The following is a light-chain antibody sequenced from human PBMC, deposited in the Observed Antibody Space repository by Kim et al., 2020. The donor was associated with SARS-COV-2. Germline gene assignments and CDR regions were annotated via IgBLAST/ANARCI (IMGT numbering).Light chain of an antibody. Sequence: QAGLTQPPSVSKDLRQTATLTCTGNSNNIGYEGAAWLQQHQGHPPKLLSYRNNNRPSGISDRFSASRSGNTAYLTITGLQPEDETDYYCSAWDRSLSAWVFGGGTQLTV. CDR3: SAWDRSLSAWV. J-gene: IGLJ3*02. CDR2: RNN. CDR1: SNNIGYEG. V-gene: IGLV10-54*04.